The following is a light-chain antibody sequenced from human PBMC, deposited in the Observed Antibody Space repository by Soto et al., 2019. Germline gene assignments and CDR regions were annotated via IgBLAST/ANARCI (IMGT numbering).Light chain of an antibody. CDR3: AAWDDSLNGRGV. CDR2: SNN. CDR1: SSNIGSNT. J-gene: IGLJ3*02. Sequence: QSVLTQPPSASGTPGQRVTISCSGSSSNIGSNTVNWYQQLQGTAPKLLIYSNNQRPSGVPDRFSGSKSGTSASLAISGLQSEDEADYYCAAWDDSLNGRGVFGGGTQLTVL. V-gene: IGLV1-44*01.